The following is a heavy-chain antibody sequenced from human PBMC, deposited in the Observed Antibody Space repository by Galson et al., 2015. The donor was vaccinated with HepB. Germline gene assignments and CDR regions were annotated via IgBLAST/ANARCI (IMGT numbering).Heavy chain of an antibody. J-gene: IGHJ4*02. V-gene: IGHV3-53*01. CDR3: AREKELYSSSFYFDY. CDR2: IYSGGST. D-gene: IGHD6-13*01. CDR1: GFTVSSNY. Sequence: SLRLSCAASGFTVSSNYMSWVRQAPGKGLEWVSVIYSGGSTYYADSVKGRFTISRDNSKNTLYLQMNSLRAEDTAVYYCAREKELYSSSFYFDYWGQGTLVTVSS.